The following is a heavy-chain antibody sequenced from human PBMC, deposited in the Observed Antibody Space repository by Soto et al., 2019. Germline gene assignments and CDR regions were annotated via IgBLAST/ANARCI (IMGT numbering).Heavy chain of an antibody. CDR3: ARERGRYALGY. D-gene: IGHD1-26*01. CDR2: ISANNGNT. CDR1: GYTFTSYG. J-gene: IGHJ4*02. Sequence: QVQLVQSGAEVKKPGASVKVSCKASGYTFTSYGISWVRQAPGQGLEWMGWISANNGNTNYAQKFQGRVTMTTDTATSTASMELRSLTSDDTAVYYCARERGRYALGYWGQGPLVTVSS. V-gene: IGHV1-18*01.